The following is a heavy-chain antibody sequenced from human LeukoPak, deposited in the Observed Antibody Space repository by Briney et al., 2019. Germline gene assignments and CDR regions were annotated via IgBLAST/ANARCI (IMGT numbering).Heavy chain of an antibody. CDR3: ASTNQVLWWSTRLGSQQTSYDAFDI. V-gene: IGHV3-21*01. CDR1: GFTFSSYS. CDR2: ISSSSSYI. Sequence: PGGSLRLSCAASGFTFSSYSMNWVRQAPGKGLEWVSSISSSSSYIYYADSVKGRFTISRDNSKNTLYLQMNSLRAEDTAVYYCASTNQVLWWSTRLGSQQTSYDAFDIWGQGTMVTVSS. J-gene: IGHJ3*02. D-gene: IGHD2-21*01.